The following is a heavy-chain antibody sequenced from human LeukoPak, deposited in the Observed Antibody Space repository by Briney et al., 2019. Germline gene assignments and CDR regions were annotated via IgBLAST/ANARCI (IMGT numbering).Heavy chain of an antibody. Sequence: PSETLSLTCTVSGGSVSSNIYYWNWIRQPPGKGLEWIGYIYYSGSTNCNPSLKSRVTISVDTSKNQFSLKLTSLTAADTAVYYCAREDSSGYLGYWGQGTLVTVSS. CDR1: GGSVSSNIYY. J-gene: IGHJ4*02. D-gene: IGHD3-22*01. CDR2: IYYSGST. V-gene: IGHV4-61*01. CDR3: AREDSSGYLGY.